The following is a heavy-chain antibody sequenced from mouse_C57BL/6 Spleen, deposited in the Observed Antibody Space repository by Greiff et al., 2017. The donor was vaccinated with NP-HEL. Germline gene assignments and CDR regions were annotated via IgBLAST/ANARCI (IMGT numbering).Heavy chain of an antibody. CDR3: ARHAALFAY. J-gene: IGHJ3*01. Sequence: QVQLKQSGPGLVQPSPSLSITCTVSGFSLTSYGVHWVRQSPGKGLEWLGVIWSGGSTDYNAAFISRLSISKDNSKSQVFFKMNSLQADDTAIYYCARHAALFAYWGQGTLVTVSA. V-gene: IGHV2-2*01. CDR1: GFSLTSYG. CDR2: IWSGGST.